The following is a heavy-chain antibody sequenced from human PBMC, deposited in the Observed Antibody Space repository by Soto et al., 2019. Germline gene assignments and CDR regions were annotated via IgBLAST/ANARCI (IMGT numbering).Heavy chain of an antibody. CDR2: INHSGST. CDR1: GGSFSDYY. CDR3: ASEVPSRYFDL. V-gene: IGHV4-34*01. Sequence: QVRLQQWGAGLLKPSETLPLTCAIYGGSFSDYYWSWIRQPPGKGLEWIGEINHSGSTNYNPSRKSRVTISVDTAKNPFSLKLNSVTAADTAVYYCASEVPSRYFDLWGRGTPVTVSS. D-gene: IGHD3-10*01. J-gene: IGHJ2*01.